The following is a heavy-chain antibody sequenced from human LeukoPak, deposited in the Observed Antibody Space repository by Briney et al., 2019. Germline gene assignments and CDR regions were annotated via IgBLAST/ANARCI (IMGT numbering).Heavy chain of an antibody. D-gene: IGHD3-10*01. Sequence: GGSLRLSCAAYGFTFSSYGMHWVRQAPGKGLEWVAFIRYDGSNKYYADSVKGRFTISRDNSKNTLYLQMNSLRAEDTAVYYCAKEDMVRGVITYAEYFQHWGQGTLVTVSS. CDR2: IRYDGSNK. CDR3: AKEDMVRGVITYAEYFQH. CDR1: GFTFSSYG. V-gene: IGHV3-30*02. J-gene: IGHJ1*01.